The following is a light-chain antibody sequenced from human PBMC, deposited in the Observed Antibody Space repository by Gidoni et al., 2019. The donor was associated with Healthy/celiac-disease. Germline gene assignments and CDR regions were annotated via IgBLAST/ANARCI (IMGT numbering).Light chain of an antibody. Sequence: DIQMTPSPSTLSASVGDRVTITCRASPSISSWVAWYQQKPGKAPKLLIYKATSLESGVPSRFSGSGSGTEFTLTISSLQPDDFATYYCQQYNSSPWTFGQXTKVEIK. V-gene: IGKV1-5*03. J-gene: IGKJ1*01. CDR1: PSISSW. CDR3: QQYNSSPWT. CDR2: KAT.